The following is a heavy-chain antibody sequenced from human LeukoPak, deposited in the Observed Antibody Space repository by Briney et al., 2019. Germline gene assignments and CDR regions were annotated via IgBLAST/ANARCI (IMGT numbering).Heavy chain of an antibody. V-gene: IGHV3-23*01. Sequence: GGSLRLSCAASGFTFSNYAMSWVRQAPGKGLEWVSGISGSGGSTYYADSVKGRFTISRDNAKNSLYLQMNSLRAEDTAVYYCAELGITMIGGVWGKGTTVTISS. CDR1: GFTFSNYA. CDR3: AELGITMIGGV. CDR2: ISGSGGST. J-gene: IGHJ6*04. D-gene: IGHD3-10*02.